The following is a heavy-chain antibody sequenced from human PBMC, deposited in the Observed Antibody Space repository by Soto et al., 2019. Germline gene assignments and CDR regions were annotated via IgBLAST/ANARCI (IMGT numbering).Heavy chain of an antibody. CDR1: GYTFTSCC. V-gene: IGHV1-18*04. J-gene: IGHJ4*02. CDR2: ISGYNGKT. D-gene: IGHD3-10*01. CDR3: ARDKMIDDYGLGTYDY. Sequence: GASVKVSCKTSGYTFTSCCVSWVREAPGQGLEWMGWISGYNGKTKYAQTLQGRVTMTADTSTSTVYMELRGLRSDDTAVYFCARDKMIDDYGLGTYDYWGQGTTVTVSS.